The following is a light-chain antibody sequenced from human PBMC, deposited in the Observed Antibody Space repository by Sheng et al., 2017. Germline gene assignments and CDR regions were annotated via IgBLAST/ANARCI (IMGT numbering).Light chain of an antibody. CDR2: AAS. CDR1: QDISNY. Sequence: DIQLTQSPSFLSASVGDRVTITCRASQDISNYLAWYQHKPGEAPKLLIFAASALQSGVPSRFSGSGSGAEFTLTISSLQPEDFATYYCQQLNSYPVTFGGGTKVEIK. J-gene: IGKJ4*01. V-gene: IGKV1-9*01. CDR3: QQLNSYPVT.